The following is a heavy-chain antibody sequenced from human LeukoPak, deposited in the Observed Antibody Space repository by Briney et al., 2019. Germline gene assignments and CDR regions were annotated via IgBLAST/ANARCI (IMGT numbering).Heavy chain of an antibody. CDR2: IKSKTDGGTT. CDR1: GFTFSSYW. CDR3: TTGSRNFWSGPGY. D-gene: IGHD3-3*01. Sequence: PGGSLRLSCAASGFTFSSYWMSWVRQAPGKGLEWVGRIKSKTDGGTTDYAAPVKGRFTISRDDSKNTLYLQMNSLKTEDTAVYYCTTGSRNFWSGPGYWGQGTLVTVSS. V-gene: IGHV3-15*01. J-gene: IGHJ4*02.